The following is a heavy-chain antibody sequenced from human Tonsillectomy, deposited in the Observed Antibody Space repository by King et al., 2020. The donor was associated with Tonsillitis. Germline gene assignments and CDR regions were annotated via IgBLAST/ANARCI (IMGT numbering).Heavy chain of an antibody. CDR2: IKSDTDGGTT. Sequence: QLVQSGGGLVKPGGSLRLSCGVSGFTFSNAWMNWGRQAPGKGLEWVGHIKSDTDGGTTDYSAPVKGRFTISRDDSKNTLYLQMNSLKTEDTAVYYCTTDPQRSQTGGDGYWGQGTLVTVSS. V-gene: IGHV3-15*07. CDR3: TTDPQRSQTGGDGY. J-gene: IGHJ4*02. CDR1: GFTFSNAW. D-gene: IGHD7-27*01.